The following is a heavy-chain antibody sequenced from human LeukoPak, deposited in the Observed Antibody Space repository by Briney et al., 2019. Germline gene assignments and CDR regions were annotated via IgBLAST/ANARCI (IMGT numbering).Heavy chain of an antibody. Sequence: GESLKISCKGYGYSFTSYWIVWVRPMPGKGLEWMGRIDPSDSYTNYTPSFQGHVTISADRSISAAYLQWSNLKASDTAMYYCARARGDHYSFDYWGQGTLVTVSS. J-gene: IGHJ4*02. D-gene: IGHD3-10*01. CDR3: ARARGDHYSFDY. CDR2: IDPSDSYT. CDR1: GYSFTSYW. V-gene: IGHV5-10-1*01.